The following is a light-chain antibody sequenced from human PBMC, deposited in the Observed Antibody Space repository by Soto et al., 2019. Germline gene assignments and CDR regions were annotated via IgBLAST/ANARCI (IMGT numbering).Light chain of an antibody. CDR2: SDN. CDR3: ATWDDSLSGFVV. V-gene: IGLV1-47*01. Sequence: QSVLTQPPSVSGTPGQRVTISCSGSSSNIGNNFVYWYQHLPGAAPTLVVYSDNHRPSGVPVRFSGSKSGTSASLTSSGLRSEDDTTYYCATWDDSLSGFVVFGGGTQLTVL. CDR1: SSNIGNNF. J-gene: IGLJ7*01.